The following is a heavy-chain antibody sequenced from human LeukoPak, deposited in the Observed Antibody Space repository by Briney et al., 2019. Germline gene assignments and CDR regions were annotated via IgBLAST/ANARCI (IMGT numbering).Heavy chain of an antibody. J-gene: IGHJ4*02. Sequence: PGGSLRLSCAASGFTFSSYWMSWVRQAPGKGLEWVANIKQDGSEKYYVDSVKGRFTISRDYAKNSLYLQMNSLRAEDTAVYYCARDGIAAAGTGEGYWGQGTLVTVSS. CDR3: ARDGIAAAGTGEGY. D-gene: IGHD6-13*01. CDR2: IKQDGSEK. V-gene: IGHV3-7*01. CDR1: GFTFSSYW.